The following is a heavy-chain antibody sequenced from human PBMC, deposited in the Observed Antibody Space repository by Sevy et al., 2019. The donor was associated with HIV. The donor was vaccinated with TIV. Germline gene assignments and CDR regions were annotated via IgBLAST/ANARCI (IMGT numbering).Heavy chain of an antibody. Sequence: ASVKVSCKASGYTFISYCISWVRQAPGQGLEWMGWISAYNGNTIYAQKLQGRVTRTTDTSTSTAYMELRSLRSDDTAVYYCARIRWGYSYGNFDYWGQGTLVTVSS. CDR2: ISAYNGNT. V-gene: IGHV1-18*01. CDR3: ARIRWGYSYGNFDY. J-gene: IGHJ4*02. D-gene: IGHD5-18*01. CDR1: GYTFISYC.